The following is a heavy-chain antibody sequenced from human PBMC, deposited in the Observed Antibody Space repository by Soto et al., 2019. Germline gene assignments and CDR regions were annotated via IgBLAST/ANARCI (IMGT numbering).Heavy chain of an antibody. J-gene: IGHJ6*02. Sequence: SETLSLTCTVSGGSISSGDYYWSWIRQPPGKGLEWIGYIYYSGSTYYNPSLKSRVTISVDTSKNQFSLKLSSVTAADTAAYYCARGIVEVVPLGGMDVWGQGTTVTVSS. CDR1: GGSISSGDYY. CDR2: IYYSGST. CDR3: ARGIVEVVPLGGMDV. V-gene: IGHV4-30-4*01. D-gene: IGHD2-15*01.